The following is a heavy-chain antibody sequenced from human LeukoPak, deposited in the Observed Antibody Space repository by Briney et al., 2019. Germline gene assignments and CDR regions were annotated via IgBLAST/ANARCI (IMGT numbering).Heavy chain of an antibody. J-gene: IGHJ4*02. CDR2: IKRGGEDK. Sequence: PGGFLRLSCAASGFTFSSSCMTWVRQAPGKGLEWVVNIKRGGEDKYYRDSVKGRFTISRDDAKNSVYLQMNSLRDEDTAVYYCARGVVGAPTPRHSDYWGQGTLVTVSS. CDR1: GFTFSSSC. V-gene: IGHV3-7*01. CDR3: ARGVVGAPTPRHSDY. D-gene: IGHD1-26*01.